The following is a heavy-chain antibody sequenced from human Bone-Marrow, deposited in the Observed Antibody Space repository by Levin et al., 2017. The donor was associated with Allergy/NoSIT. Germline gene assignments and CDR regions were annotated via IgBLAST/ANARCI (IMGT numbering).Heavy chain of an antibody. D-gene: IGHD1-1*01. Sequence: LSLTCAASGITVGNNYMSWVRQTPGKRLEWVAVIYSVGSTYYADSVKGRFTISRDSVKNTVYLQMNNLRGEDTAVYYCARDANGIYWGQGTLGTVSS. CDR1: GITVGNNY. V-gene: IGHV3-66*01. CDR2: IYSVGST. CDR3: ARDANGIY. J-gene: IGHJ4*02.